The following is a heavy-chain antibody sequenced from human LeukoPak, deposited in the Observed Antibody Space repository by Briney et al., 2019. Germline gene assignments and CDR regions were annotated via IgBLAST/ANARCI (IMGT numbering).Heavy chain of an antibody. CDR1: DGSISSYY. V-gene: IGHV4-59*01. Sequence: SEPLSLTCTVSDGSISSYYWSWIRQPPGKGLEWIGYIYYSGSTNYNPSLKSRVTISVDTSKNQFSLKLSSVTAADTAVYYCASGGDYTYYFDYWGQGTLVTVSS. CDR3: ASGGDYTYYFDY. J-gene: IGHJ4*02. CDR2: IYYSGST. D-gene: IGHD2-21*02.